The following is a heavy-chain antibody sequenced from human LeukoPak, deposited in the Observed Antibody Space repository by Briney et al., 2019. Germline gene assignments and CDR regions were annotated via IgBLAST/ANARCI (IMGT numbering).Heavy chain of an antibody. CDR3: ARAHDYWGYYYMDV. CDR1: GGSISSYY. Sequence: SETLSLTCTVSGGSISSYYWSWIRQPPGKGLEWIGYIYYSGSTNYNPSLKSRVTISVNTSKNQFSLKLSSVTAADTAVYYCARAHDYWGYYYMDVWGKGTTVTVSS. V-gene: IGHV4-59*01. D-gene: IGHD4-11*01. J-gene: IGHJ6*03. CDR2: IYYSGST.